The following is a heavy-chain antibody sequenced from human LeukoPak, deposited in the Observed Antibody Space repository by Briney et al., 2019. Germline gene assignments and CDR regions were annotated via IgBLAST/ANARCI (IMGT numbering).Heavy chain of an antibody. CDR1: GFTFSSYW. CDR2: IKQDGSEK. V-gene: IGHV3-7*01. J-gene: IGHJ4*02. D-gene: IGHD1-26*01. CDR3: ARLRGLYSDTNRYQTALDC. Sequence: PGGSLRLSCAASGFTFSSYWMNWVRQAPGKGLDWVANIKQDGSEKYYVDSVKGRFTISRDNAKNSLYVQMNCLRAEDTAVYYCARLRGLYSDTNRYQTALDCWGQGTLVTVSS.